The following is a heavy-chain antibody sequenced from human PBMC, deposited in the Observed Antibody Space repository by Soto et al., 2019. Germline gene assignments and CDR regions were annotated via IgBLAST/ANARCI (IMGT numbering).Heavy chain of an antibody. CDR1: GGSMTTAGYS. Sequence: AXETLCLTCTVSGGSMTTAGYSWSWIRQPPGKALEWIGYVYHTGNAYPKPSLKSRVTISLDRSKNQFSLKMTSVTAADTALYYCASRPFYYYGLDVWGQGSTVTVSS. CDR3: ASRPFYYYGLDV. CDR2: VYHTGNA. J-gene: IGHJ6*02. V-gene: IGHV4-30-2*01.